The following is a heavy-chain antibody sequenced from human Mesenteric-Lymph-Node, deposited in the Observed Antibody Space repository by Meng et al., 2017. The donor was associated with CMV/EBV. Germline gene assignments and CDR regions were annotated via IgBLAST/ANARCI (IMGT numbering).Heavy chain of an antibody. Sequence: GESLKISCAASGFTFTTYWMSWVRQAPGKGLHYISAISGSGGTTYHANSVKGRFTISRDNSKNTMYLQMNSLRVEDTAVYYCAKAYYYESSGMHFWGQGTLVTVSS. CDR1: GFTFTTYW. V-gene: IGHV3-23*01. CDR3: AKAYYYESSGMHF. D-gene: IGHD3-22*01. J-gene: IGHJ4*02. CDR2: ISGSGGTT.